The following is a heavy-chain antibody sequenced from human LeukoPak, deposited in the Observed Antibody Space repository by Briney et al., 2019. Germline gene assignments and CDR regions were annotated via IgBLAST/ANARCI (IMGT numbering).Heavy chain of an antibody. CDR1: GGSFSGYY. CDR2: IYHSGNT. J-gene: IGHJ4*02. D-gene: IGHD4-17*01. CDR3: ARAGYGDSDFDY. V-gene: IGHV4-38-2*01. Sequence: PSETLSLTCAAYGGSFSGYYWGWIRQPPGKGLEWIGSIYHSGNTYYNPSLKSRVTISVDTSKNQFSLKLNSVTAADTAVYYCARAGYGDSDFDYWGQGTLVTVSS.